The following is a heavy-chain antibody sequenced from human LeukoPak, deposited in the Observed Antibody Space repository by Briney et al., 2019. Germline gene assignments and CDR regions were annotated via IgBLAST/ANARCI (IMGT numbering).Heavy chain of an antibody. J-gene: IGHJ4*02. CDR2: ISWNSGSI. Sequence: GRSLRLSCAASGFTFDDYAMHWVRQAPGKGLEWVSGISWNSGSIGYADSVKGRFTISRDNAKNSLYLQMNSLRAEDTALYYCAKDKGYSSSWYLDYWGQGTLVTVSS. D-gene: IGHD6-13*01. V-gene: IGHV3-9*01. CDR1: GFTFDDYA. CDR3: AKDKGYSSSWYLDY.